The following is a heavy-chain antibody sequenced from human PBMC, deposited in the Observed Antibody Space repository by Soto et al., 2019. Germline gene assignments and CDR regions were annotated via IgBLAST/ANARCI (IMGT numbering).Heavy chain of an antibody. CDR1: GYTFTSYG. J-gene: IGHJ4*02. Sequence: QVQLVQSGAEVKKPGASVKVSCKASGYTFTSYGMSWVRQAPGQGLEWMGWISVHNGNTKYALKLQGRVTMTTDISTSTAYMELRSLRSDDTAVYYCARDQSYGGAFDYWGQGTLVTVSS. V-gene: IGHV1-18*01. D-gene: IGHD2-21*01. CDR3: ARDQSYGGAFDY. CDR2: ISVHNGNT.